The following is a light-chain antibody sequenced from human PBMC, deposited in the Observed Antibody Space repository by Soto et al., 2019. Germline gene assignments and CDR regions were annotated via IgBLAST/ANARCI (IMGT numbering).Light chain of an antibody. Sequence: EIVWTQSPGTLSLSPGERATLSCRASQSVSSSYLAWYQQKPGQAPRLLIYGASSRATGIPDRFSGSGSGTDFTLTISRLEPEDFAVYYCQQYGSSPRKFGQGTKVEIK. CDR2: GAS. CDR1: QSVSSSY. V-gene: IGKV3-20*01. J-gene: IGKJ1*01. CDR3: QQYGSSPRK.